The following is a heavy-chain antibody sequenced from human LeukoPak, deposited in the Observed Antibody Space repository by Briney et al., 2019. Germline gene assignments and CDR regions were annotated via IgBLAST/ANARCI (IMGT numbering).Heavy chain of an antibody. CDR2: INPNSGGT. CDR3: ATDYYGDYPILDAFDI. V-gene: IGHV1-2*02. Sequence: GASVKVSCKASGYTFTGYYMHWVRQAPGQGLEWMGWINPNSGGTNYAQKFQGRVTMTRDTSTGTAYMELSSLRSEDTAVYYCATDYYGDYPILDAFDIWGQGTMVTVSS. J-gene: IGHJ3*02. CDR1: GYTFTGYY. D-gene: IGHD4-17*01.